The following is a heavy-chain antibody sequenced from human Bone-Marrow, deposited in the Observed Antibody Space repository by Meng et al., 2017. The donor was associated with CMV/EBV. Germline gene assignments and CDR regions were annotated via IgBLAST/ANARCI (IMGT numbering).Heavy chain of an antibody. CDR2: ISSSGSTI. Sequence: LSLTCAASGFTFSDYYMSWIRQAPGKGLEWVSYISSSGSTIYYADSVKGRFTISRDNAKNSLYLQMNSLRAEDTAVYYCARGRRWFGELLHDYWGQGTLVTVSS. D-gene: IGHD3-10*01. CDR1: GFTFSDYY. V-gene: IGHV3-11*04. CDR3: ARGRRWFGELLHDY. J-gene: IGHJ4*02.